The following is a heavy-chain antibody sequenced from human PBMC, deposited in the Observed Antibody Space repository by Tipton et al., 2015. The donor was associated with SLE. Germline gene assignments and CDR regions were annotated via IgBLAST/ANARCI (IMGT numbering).Heavy chain of an antibody. V-gene: IGHV3-64*01. J-gene: IGHJ4*02. D-gene: IGHD6-25*01. Sequence: SLRLSCAASAFTFSSYAMHWVRQAPGKGLEYVSAISSNGGSTYYANSVKGRFTISRDNSKNTLYLQMGSLRAEDMAVYYCARAQAPAAAEDYWGQGTLVTVSS. CDR1: AFTFSSYA. CDR3: ARAQAPAAAEDY. CDR2: ISSNGGST.